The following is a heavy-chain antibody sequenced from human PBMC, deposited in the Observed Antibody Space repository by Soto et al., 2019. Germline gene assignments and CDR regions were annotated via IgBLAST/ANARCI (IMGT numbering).Heavy chain of an antibody. Sequence: GESLKISCKGSGYSFTSYWIGWVRQMPGKGLEWMGIIYPGDSDTRYSPSFQGQVTISADKSISTAYLQWSSLKASDTAMYYCARRPATGSPLDAFDIWGQGTMVTVSS. CDR1: GYSFTSYW. J-gene: IGHJ3*02. D-gene: IGHD2-2*01. CDR2: IYPGDSDT. CDR3: ARRPATGSPLDAFDI. V-gene: IGHV5-51*01.